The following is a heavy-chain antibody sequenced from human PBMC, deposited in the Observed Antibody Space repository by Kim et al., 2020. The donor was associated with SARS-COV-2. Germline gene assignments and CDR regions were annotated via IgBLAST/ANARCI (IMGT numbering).Heavy chain of an antibody. CDR2: ISWNSGSI. CDR3: AKVPLTGDSSGYHFDY. V-gene: IGHV3-9*01. CDR1: GFTFDDYA. J-gene: IGHJ4*02. D-gene: IGHD3-22*01. Sequence: GGSLRLSCAASGFTFDDYAMHWVRQAPGKGLDWVSGISWNSGSIGYADSVKGRFTISRDNAKNSLYLQMNSLRAEDTALYYCAKVPLTGDSSGYHFDYWGQGTLVTVSS.